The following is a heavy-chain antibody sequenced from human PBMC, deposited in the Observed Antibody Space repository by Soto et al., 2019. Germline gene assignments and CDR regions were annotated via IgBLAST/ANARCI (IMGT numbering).Heavy chain of an antibody. D-gene: IGHD1-26*01. V-gene: IGHV3-30*18. J-gene: IGHJ4*02. CDR3: AKDEEHDY. CDR2: ISYDGSNK. CDR1: GFTFSSYG. Sequence: QVQVVESGGGVVQPGRSLRLSCAASGFTFSSYGMHWVRQAPGKGLEGVAVISYDGSNKYYADSVKGRFTISRDNSKNPLYLPMNSLRAEDTAVYYCAKDEEHDYWGQGTLVTVSS.